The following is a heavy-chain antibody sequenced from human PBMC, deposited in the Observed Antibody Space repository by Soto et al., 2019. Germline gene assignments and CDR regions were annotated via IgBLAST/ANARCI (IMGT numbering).Heavy chain of an antibody. CDR3: AKDHSAATSGANWFDP. CDR2: ISGSGGST. CDR1: GFTFSSYA. V-gene: IGHV3-23*01. J-gene: IGHJ5*02. D-gene: IGHD6-13*01. Sequence: GGSLRLSCAASGFTFSSYAMSWVRQAPGKGLEWVSAISGSGGSTYYADSVKGRFTISRDNSKNTLYLQMNSLRAEDTAVYYCAKDHSAATSGANWFDPWGQGTLVTVSS.